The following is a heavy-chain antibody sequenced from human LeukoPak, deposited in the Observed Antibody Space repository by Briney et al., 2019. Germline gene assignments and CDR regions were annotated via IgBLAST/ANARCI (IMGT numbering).Heavy chain of an antibody. D-gene: IGHD3-10*01. CDR1: GGSFSGYY. CDR2: INHSGST. Sequence: KPSETLSLTCAVYGGSFSGYYWSWIRQPPGKGLEWIGEINHSGSTNYNPSLKSRVTISVDTSKNQFSLKLSSVTAADTAVYYCARTSPPSGSGSYYFDYWGQGTLVTVSS. J-gene: IGHJ4*02. CDR3: ARTSPPSGSGSYYFDY. V-gene: IGHV4-34*01.